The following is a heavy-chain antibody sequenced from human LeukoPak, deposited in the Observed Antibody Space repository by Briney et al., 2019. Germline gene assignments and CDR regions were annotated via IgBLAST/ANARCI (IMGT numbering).Heavy chain of an antibody. CDR3: ARVGAYYDILTGYYRGDWFDP. J-gene: IGHJ5*02. CDR2: INHSGST. V-gene: IGHV4-34*01. CDR1: GGSFSGYY. Sequence: PSETLSLTCAVYGGSFSGYYWSWIRQPPGKGLEWIGEINHSGSTNYNPSLKSRVTISVDTSKNQFSLKLSSVTAADTAVYYCARVGAYYDILTGYYRGDWFDPWGQGTLVTVSS. D-gene: IGHD3-9*01.